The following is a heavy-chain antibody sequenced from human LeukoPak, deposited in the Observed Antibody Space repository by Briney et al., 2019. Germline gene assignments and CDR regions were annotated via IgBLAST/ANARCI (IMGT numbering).Heavy chain of an antibody. Sequence: PGGSLRLSCAASGFTFSSYSMNWVRQAPGKGLEWVSYISSTSSTIYYADSVKGRSTISRDSAKNSLYLQMNSLRAEDTAVYYCARDGSYGSGDYWGQGTLVTVSS. V-gene: IGHV3-48*01. D-gene: IGHD6-19*01. CDR3: ARDGSYGSGDY. CDR1: GFTFSSYS. CDR2: ISSTSSTI. J-gene: IGHJ4*02.